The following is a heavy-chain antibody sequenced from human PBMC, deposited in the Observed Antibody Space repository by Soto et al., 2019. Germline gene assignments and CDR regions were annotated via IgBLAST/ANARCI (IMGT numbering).Heavy chain of an antibody. J-gene: IGHJ4*02. V-gene: IGHV4-39*01. Sequence: SETLSLTCTVSGGSISSSSYYWGWIRQPPGKGLEWIGSIYYSGSTYYNPSLKSRVTISVDTSKNQFSLKLSSVTAADTAVYYCARFERVLRYLDWLPPLDYWGQGTLVTVSS. D-gene: IGHD3-9*01. CDR2: IYYSGST. CDR3: ARFERVLRYLDWLPPLDY. CDR1: GGSISSSSYY.